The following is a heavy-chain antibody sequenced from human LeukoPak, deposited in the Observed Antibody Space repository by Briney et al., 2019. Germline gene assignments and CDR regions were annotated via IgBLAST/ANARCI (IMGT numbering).Heavy chain of an antibody. CDR2: INEDGSEK. V-gene: IGHV3-7*01. J-gene: IGHJ4*02. CDR3: ASGGHLDY. CDR1: GLTFKNFW. Sequence: PGGSLRLSCVVSGLTFKNFWMSWVRQAPGKGQEWVANINEDGSEKHYVDSVRGRFTISRDNPKNSLYLQMSSLRAEDTAVYFCASGGHLDYWGPGTVVTVSS.